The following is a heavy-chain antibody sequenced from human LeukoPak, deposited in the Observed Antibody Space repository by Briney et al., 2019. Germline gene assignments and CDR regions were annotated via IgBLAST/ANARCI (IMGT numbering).Heavy chain of an antibody. CDR3: ARDKDSHDAFDI. D-gene: IGHD2-15*01. J-gene: IGHJ3*02. Sequence: GGSLRLSYAATGFTFSSYSMNWVREAPGKGLEWVSSISSSSSYIYYADSVKGRFTISRDNAKNSLYLQMNSLRAEDTAVYYCARDKDSHDAFDIWGQGTMVTVSS. CDR2: ISSSSSYI. V-gene: IGHV3-21*01. CDR1: GFTFSSYS.